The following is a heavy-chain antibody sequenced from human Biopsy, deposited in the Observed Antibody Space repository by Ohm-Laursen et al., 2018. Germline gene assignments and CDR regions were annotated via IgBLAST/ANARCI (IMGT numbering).Heavy chain of an antibody. CDR3: ARDRGYYSDRTVPGYFDL. CDR2: VYYTGST. J-gene: IGHJ2*01. V-gene: IGHV4-59*01. Sequence: GTLSLTCTVSGDSISSYYWSWIRQPPGKGLQWIGYVYYTGSTDYNPSLQSRVTISVDTSKNHFSLRLRSVTPADTAIYYCARDRGYYSDRTVPGYFDLWGRGTLITVSS. D-gene: IGHD3-22*01. CDR1: GDSISSYY.